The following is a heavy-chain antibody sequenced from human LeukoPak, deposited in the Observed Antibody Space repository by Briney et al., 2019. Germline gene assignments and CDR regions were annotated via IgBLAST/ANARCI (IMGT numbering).Heavy chain of an antibody. Sequence: ASVKVSCKACGYTFTTYDINWVRQASGQGLEWMGWMNPHRGNTGYAQKFQGRVTMTRDTSINTAYMVLSSLTYDDTAVYYCTRAPVPGNYWGQGTLVTVSS. V-gene: IGHV1-8*01. CDR1: GYTFTTYD. CDR2: MNPHRGNT. J-gene: IGHJ4*02. CDR3: TRAPVPGNY. D-gene: IGHD3-10*01.